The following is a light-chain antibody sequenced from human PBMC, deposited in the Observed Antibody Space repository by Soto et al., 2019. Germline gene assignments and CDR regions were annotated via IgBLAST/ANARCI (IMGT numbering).Light chain of an antibody. CDR3: QQYGSSGT. J-gene: IGKJ1*01. Sequence: EIVMTQSPGTLSLSPGERATLSCRASQSVISDYLAWYQQKPGQAPRLLIYGASNRATGIPDRFSGSGPGTDFTLTISRLEPEDFAVYYCQQYGSSGTFGQGTKVDIK. V-gene: IGKV3-20*01. CDR2: GAS. CDR1: QSVISDY.